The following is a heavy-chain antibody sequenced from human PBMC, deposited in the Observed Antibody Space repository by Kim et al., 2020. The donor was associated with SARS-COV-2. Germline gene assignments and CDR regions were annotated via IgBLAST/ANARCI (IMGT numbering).Heavy chain of an antibody. J-gene: IGHJ4*02. CDR2: IHSSGTT. Sequence: GGSLRLSCAVSGFTASSNYMSWVRQAPGKGLEWVSVIHSSGTTYYADSVKGRFTISRDNSKNTVFLQMNSLRAEDTAVYYCARALFYYESGGFWGQGTLVTVSS. CDR1: GFTASSNY. CDR3: ARALFYYESGGF. V-gene: IGHV3-53*01. D-gene: IGHD3-22*01.